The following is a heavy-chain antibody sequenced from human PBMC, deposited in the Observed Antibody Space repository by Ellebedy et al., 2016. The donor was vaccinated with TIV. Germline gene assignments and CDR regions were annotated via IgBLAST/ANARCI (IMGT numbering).Heavy chain of an antibody. CDR3: ARGGTFGGY. J-gene: IGHJ4*02. D-gene: IGHD2/OR15-2a*01. CDR2: LYSGGNT. CDR1: GFTVSNNY. Sequence: GESLKISCAASGFTVSNNYMRWVRQAPGKGLEWVSLLYSGGNTYYADSVRGRFTISRDKSKNTLHLQMNSLRAEDTAVYYCARGGTFGGYWGRGTLVTVSS. V-gene: IGHV3-66*01.